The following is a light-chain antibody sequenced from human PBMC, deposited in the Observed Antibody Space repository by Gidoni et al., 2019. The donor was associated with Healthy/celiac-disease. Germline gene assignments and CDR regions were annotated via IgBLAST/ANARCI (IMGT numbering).Light chain of an antibody. V-gene: IGLV3-19*01. CDR1: SLRSYY. CDR3: NSRDSSGNHVV. Sequence: SSELTQDPAVSVALGQTVRITCQGDSLRSYYASWYQQKPGQAPVLVIYGKNNRPSGLPDRFSGSSSGNTASLTITGAQVEDEADYYCNSRDSSGNHVVFGGGTKLTVL. CDR2: GKN. J-gene: IGLJ2*01.